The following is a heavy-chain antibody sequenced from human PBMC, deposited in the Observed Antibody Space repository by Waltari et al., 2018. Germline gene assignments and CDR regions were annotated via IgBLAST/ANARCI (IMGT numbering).Heavy chain of an antibody. V-gene: IGHV3-30*04. Sequence: QGQLVESGGGVVQPGRSLRLSCSDSGFTFTSYAFHWVRRAPGKGLQWVAVISYDGKNTYYANSVRGRFTISRDNSKNTIYLQMNSLRIEDTAVYYCARNGDRRYHYSYMDVWGKGTTVTVSS. CDR2: ISYDGKNT. D-gene: IGHD3-10*01. CDR3: ARNGDRRYHYSYMDV. CDR1: GFTFTSYA. J-gene: IGHJ6*03.